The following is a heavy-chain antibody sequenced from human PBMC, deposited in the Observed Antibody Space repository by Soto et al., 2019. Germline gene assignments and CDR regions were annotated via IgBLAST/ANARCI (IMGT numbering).Heavy chain of an antibody. CDR1: GGSFSGYY. V-gene: IGHV4-34*01. CDR2: INHSGST. D-gene: IGHD6-13*01. J-gene: IGHJ6*02. CDR3: ARGQSAAAGKNYYYYYGMDV. Sequence: SETLSLTCAVYGGSFSGYYWSWIRQPPGKGLEWIGEINHSGSTNYNPSLKSRVTISVDTSKNQFSLKLSSVTAADTAVYYCARGQSAAAGKNYYYYYGMDVWGQGTTVTV.